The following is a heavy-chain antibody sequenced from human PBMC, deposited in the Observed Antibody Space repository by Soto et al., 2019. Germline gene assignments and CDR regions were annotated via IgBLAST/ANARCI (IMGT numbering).Heavy chain of an antibody. J-gene: IGHJ4*02. CDR2: IDPGDSYS. CDR1: GYDFTKYW. CDR3: ARHDRPTISGTWNI. D-gene: IGHD1-1*01. V-gene: IGHV5-10-1*01. Sequence: PGESLKMSCSRSGYDFTKYWITLVLQMPGKGLEWMARIDPGDSYSDYNPSFRGHVTMSIDKSSSTAHLQWTSLKTSDTAIYYCARHDRPTISGTWNIWGQGTLVTVSS.